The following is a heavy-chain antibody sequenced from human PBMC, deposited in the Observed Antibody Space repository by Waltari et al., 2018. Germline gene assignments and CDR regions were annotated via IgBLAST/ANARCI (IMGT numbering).Heavy chain of an antibody. CDR3: ARGGLAGATPDY. CDR1: GFTFNNYW. J-gene: IGHJ4*02. V-gene: IGHV3-74*03. D-gene: IGHD1-26*01. CDR2: VNNEGTHT. Sequence: EVRLVESGGGIVQPGGSLRLSGAASGFTFNNYWIHWVRHAPGKGLGWVAYVNNEGTHTAYVDAVKGRFTASRDNAKNTLYLQMNSLRVEDTAVYYCARGGLAGATPDYWGQGTLVTVSS.